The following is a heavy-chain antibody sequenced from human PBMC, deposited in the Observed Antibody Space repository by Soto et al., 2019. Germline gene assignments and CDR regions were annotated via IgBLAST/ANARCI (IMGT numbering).Heavy chain of an antibody. V-gene: IGHV4-34*01. CDR3: ARADTADAGYGMDV. CDR2: INHSGST. J-gene: IGHJ6*02. CDR1: GGSFSGYY. D-gene: IGHD5-18*01. Sequence: SETLSLTCAVYGGSFSGYYWSWIRQPPGKGLEWIGEINHSGSTNYNPSLKSRVTISVDTSKNQFSLKLSSVTAADTAVYYCARADTADAGYGMDVWGQGTTVTVSS.